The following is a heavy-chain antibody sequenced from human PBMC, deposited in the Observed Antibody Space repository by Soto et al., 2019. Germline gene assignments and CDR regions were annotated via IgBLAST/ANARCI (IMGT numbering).Heavy chain of an antibody. V-gene: IGHV1-18*01. Sequence: QLQLVQSGPEAKKPGASVKVSCKASGYTFATSTISWLRQAPGQGPEWMGWIKAYSGNTNYAQKLQGRLTMTTDTSASTAYMELRSLTPADTAIYYCAIADYGDDDYWGQGTLVTVSS. D-gene: IGHD4-17*01. J-gene: IGHJ4*02. CDR2: IKAYSGNT. CDR1: GYTFATST. CDR3: AIADYGDDDY.